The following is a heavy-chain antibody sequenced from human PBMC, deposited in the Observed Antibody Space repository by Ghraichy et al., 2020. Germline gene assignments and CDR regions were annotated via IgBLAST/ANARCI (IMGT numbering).Heavy chain of an antibody. J-gene: IGHJ4*02. CDR2: IYYSGST. V-gene: IGHV4-39*01. CDR3: ARRSLYAAIDY. Sequence: LSLTCTVSGGSISSSSYYWGWIRQPPGKGLEWIGSIYYSGSTYYNPSLKSRVTISVDTSKNQFSLKLSSVTAADTAVYYCARRSLYAAIDYWGQGTLVTVSS. CDR1: GGSISSSSYY. D-gene: IGHD2-8*01.